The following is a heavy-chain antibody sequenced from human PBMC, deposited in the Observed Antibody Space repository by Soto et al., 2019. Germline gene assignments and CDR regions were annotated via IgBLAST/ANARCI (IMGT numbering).Heavy chain of an antibody. Sequence: SVKVSCKASGGTFSSYAISWVRQAPGQGLEWMGGIIPIFGTASYAQKFQGRVTITADESTSTAYMELSSLRSEDTAVYYCARSSDAVGATRWYFDYWGQGTLVTVSS. J-gene: IGHJ4*02. V-gene: IGHV1-69*13. CDR3: ARSSDAVGATRWYFDY. CDR2: IIPIFGTA. D-gene: IGHD1-26*01. CDR1: GGTFSSYA.